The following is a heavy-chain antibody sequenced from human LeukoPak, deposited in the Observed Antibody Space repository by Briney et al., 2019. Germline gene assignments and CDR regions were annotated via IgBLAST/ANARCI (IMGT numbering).Heavy chain of an antibody. Sequence: GGSLRLSCAGSGFTFSQYFMHWVRQAPGKGLEYLSVISYNGEQTYYSKSVTGRFTISRDNSKNMLYLQMGRLRPEDTAFYFLWGNPSGGGFSGSEVGLWGQGTLVTVSS. CDR1: GFTFSQYF. V-gene: IGHV3-64*01. D-gene: IGHD3-16*01. J-gene: IGHJ4*02. CDR3: WGNPSGGGFSGSEVGL. CDR2: ISYNGEQT.